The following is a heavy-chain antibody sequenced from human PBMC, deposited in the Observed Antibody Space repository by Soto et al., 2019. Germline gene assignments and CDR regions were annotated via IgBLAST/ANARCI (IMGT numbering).Heavy chain of an antibody. CDR1: GYSFTSYW. J-gene: IGHJ6*02. CDR2: TYPGDSDT. D-gene: IGHD6-19*01. V-gene: IGHV5-51*01. CDR3: ARLGGVGGWYNGGEYYYYGMDV. Sequence: LGESLKISCKGSGYSFTSYWIGWVRQMPGKGLEWMGITYPGDSDTRYSPSFQGQVTISADKSISTAYLQWSSLKASDTAMYYCARLGGVGGWYNGGEYYYYGMDVWGQGTTVTVSS.